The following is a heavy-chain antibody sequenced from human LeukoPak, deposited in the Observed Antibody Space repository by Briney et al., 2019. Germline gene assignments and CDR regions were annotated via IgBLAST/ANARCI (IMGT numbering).Heavy chain of an antibody. J-gene: IGHJ4*02. V-gene: IGHV4-61*08. D-gene: IGHD2/OR15-2a*01. CDR1: GGSISSGGYY. Sequence: PSETLSLTCTASGGSISSGGYYWSWIRQPPGKGLEWIGYIYHSGSTNYNPSLKSRVTISIDTSKNQFSLKLSSVTAADTAVYYCASAPHVNYFDFWGQGALVTVST. CDR3: ASAPHVNYFDF. CDR2: IYHSGST.